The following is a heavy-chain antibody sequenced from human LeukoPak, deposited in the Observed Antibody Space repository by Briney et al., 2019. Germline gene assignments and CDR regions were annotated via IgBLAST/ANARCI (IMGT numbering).Heavy chain of an antibody. Sequence: ASVKVSCKASGGTFSSYAISWVRQAPGQGLEWVGVINPSGGSTTYAQKFQGRVTMTRDTSTSTVYMDLSSLRSEDTAVYYCARVGVVLTDFDSWGQGTLVTVYS. J-gene: IGHJ4*02. CDR1: GGTFSSYA. CDR3: ARVGVVLTDFDS. D-gene: IGHD3-3*01. V-gene: IGHV1-46*01. CDR2: INPSGGST.